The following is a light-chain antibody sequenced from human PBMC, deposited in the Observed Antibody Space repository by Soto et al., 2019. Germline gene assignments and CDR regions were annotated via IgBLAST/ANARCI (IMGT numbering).Light chain of an antibody. Sequence: EIVLTQSPGTLSLSPGERATLSCRASQSVSSSYLAWYQQKPGQAPRLLIYGASSRATGIPDRFSGSGSGTDFTLTISRLVPEDLEAYYYQQNGSSLTFGQRTRLEI. CDR3: QQNGSSLT. V-gene: IGKV3-20*01. J-gene: IGKJ5*01. CDR1: QSVSSSY. CDR2: GAS.